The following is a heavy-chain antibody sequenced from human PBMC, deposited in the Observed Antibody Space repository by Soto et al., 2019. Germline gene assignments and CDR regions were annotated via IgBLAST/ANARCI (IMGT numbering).Heavy chain of an antibody. D-gene: IGHD3-16*02. Sequence: ASVKVSCKTSGGTFSSYAISWVRQAPGQGLEWMGGIIPILGIANYAQKFQGRVTITADKSTSTAYMELSSLRSEDTAVYYCASAPVASYYDYVWGSYRSSWGQGTLVTVSS. CDR2: IIPILGIA. CDR1: GGTFSSYA. J-gene: IGHJ4*02. V-gene: IGHV1-69*10. CDR3: ASAPVASYYDYVWGSYRSS.